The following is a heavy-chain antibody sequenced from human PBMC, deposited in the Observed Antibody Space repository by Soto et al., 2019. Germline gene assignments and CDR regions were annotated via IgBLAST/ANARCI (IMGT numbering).Heavy chain of an antibody. CDR1: GFTVSSNY. V-gene: IGHV3-66*04. CDR2: IYSGGSA. CDR3: ARHGYSYGGGYFDY. J-gene: IGHJ4*02. D-gene: IGHD5-18*01. Sequence: EVQLVESGGGLVQPGGSLRLSCAAPGFTVSSNYMSWVRQAPGKGLEWVSVIYSGGSAYYADSVKGRFTISRDNSKNTLYLQMNSLRADDTAVYYCARHGYSYGGGYFDYWGQGTLVTVSS.